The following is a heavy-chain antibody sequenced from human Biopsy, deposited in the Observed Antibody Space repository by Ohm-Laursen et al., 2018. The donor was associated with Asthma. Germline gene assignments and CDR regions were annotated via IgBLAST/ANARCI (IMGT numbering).Heavy chain of an antibody. CDR2: ISVFNGNT. CDR1: RYTFKSAG. V-gene: IGHV1-18*01. Sequence: ASVNPSRKTSRYTFKSAGMTSVRQAPGQGLEWMGWISVFNGNTEVGQKLQDRVSMITASSKSTAYMELRSLRSDDTAVYFCARAVDYSHYYGIDVWGQGNTVTVS. J-gene: IGHJ6*02. CDR3: ARAVDYSHYYGIDV. D-gene: IGHD3-10*01.